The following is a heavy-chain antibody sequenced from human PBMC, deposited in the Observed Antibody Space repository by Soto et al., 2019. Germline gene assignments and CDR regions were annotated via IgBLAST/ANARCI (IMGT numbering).Heavy chain of an antibody. J-gene: IGHJ4*02. V-gene: IGHV4-4*02. D-gene: IGHD1-26*01. CDR3: ARSLGELPHFDY. CDR2: IYHSGST. CDR1: GGSISSSNW. Sequence: SETLSLTCAVSGGSISSSNWWSWVRQPPGKGLEWIGDIYHSGSTNYNPSLKSRVTISVDTSKNQFSLKLSSVTAADTAVYYCARSLGELPHFDYWGQGTLVTVSS.